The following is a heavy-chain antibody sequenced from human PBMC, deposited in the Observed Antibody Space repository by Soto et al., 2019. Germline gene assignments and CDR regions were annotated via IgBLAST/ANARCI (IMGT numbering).Heavy chain of an antibody. V-gene: IGHV3-43*01. Sequence: EVQLVESGGVVVQPGGSLRLSCAASGFTFDDYTMHWVRQAPGKGLEWVSLISWGGGSTYYADSVKGRFTISRDNSKNSLYLQMNSLRTEDTAVYYCARGALRYFDWLVQLCSCFDYWGQGTLVTVSS. CDR3: ARGALRYFDWLVQLCSCFDY. CDR2: ISWGGGST. J-gene: IGHJ4*02. CDR1: GFTFDDYT. D-gene: IGHD3-9*01.